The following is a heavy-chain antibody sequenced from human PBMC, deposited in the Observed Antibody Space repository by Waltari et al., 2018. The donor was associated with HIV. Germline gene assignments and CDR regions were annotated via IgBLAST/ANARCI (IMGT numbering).Heavy chain of an antibody. D-gene: IGHD3-10*01. J-gene: IGHJ6*02. CDR3: ARMKRSYGSGQARYFYFGMDV. Sequence: EVQLVESGGGLVQPGGSLRLSCAASGFSVSDNYMSWVRLAPGKGLQWVSVLYNEGRTKYRDSVKGRLTIFRDNSKNALYLQMNSLRVDDTAVYYCARMKRSYGSGQARYFYFGMDVWGQGTTVIVSS. V-gene: IGHV3-53*01. CDR2: LYNEGRT. CDR1: GFSVSDNY.